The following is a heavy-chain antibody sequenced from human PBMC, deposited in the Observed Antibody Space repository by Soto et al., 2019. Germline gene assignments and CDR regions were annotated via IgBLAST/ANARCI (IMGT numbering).Heavy chain of an antibody. CDR3: AHTRVPDTLDY. D-gene: IGHD2-2*01. Sequence: GPTLVNPTQTLTLTCTFSGFSLSTSGLGVAWIRQPPGKPLEWLALIYWNGIERYSPSLKSRLTITKDTSKNEVVLTMTNIDPLDTATFYCAHTRVPDTLDYWGQGTLVTVSS. CDR2: IYWNGIE. V-gene: IGHV2-5*01. CDR1: GFSLSTSGLG. J-gene: IGHJ4*01.